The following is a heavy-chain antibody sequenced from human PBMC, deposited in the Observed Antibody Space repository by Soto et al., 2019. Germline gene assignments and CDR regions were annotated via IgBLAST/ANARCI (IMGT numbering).Heavy chain of an antibody. CDR3: ASGVVVTAISTYFDY. V-gene: IGHV1-69*06. Sequence: SVKVSCKASGGTFSSYSISWVRQAPGQGLEWMGGIIPIFGTANYAQKFQGRVTITADKSTSTACMELSSLRSEDTAVYYCASGVVVTAISTYFDYWGQGTLVTVSS. J-gene: IGHJ4*02. CDR2: IIPIFGTA. D-gene: IGHD2-21*02. CDR1: GGTFSSYS.